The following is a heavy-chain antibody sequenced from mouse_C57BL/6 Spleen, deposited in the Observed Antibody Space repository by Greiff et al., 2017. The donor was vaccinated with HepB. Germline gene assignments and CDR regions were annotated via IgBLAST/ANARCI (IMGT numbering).Heavy chain of an antibody. Sequence: QVQLQQSGAELVKPGASVKLSCKASGYTFTSYWMHWVKQRPGQGLEWIGMIHPNSGSTNYNEKFKSKATLTVDKSSSTAYMQLSSLTSEDSAVYYCARERGNYAFAYWGQGTLVTVSA. CDR3: ARERGNYAFAY. J-gene: IGHJ3*01. V-gene: IGHV1-64*01. CDR2: IHPNSGST. CDR1: GYTFTSYW. D-gene: IGHD1-1*01.